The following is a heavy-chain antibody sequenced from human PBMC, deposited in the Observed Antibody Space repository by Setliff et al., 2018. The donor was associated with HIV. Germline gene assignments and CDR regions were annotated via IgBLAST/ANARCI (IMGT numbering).Heavy chain of an antibody. J-gene: IGHJ4*02. Sequence: SETLSLTCTVSGGSLNTGTYYWSWIRQPAGKGLEWIGHIYITEDTDYNPSLKSRVTISVDTSKNQFSLKLSSLTAADTAVYYCARQGLVLVPASIDWRLPPSPIDYWGQGALVTVSS. D-gene: IGHD2-2*01. CDR3: ARQGLVLVPASIDWRLPPSPIDY. CDR2: IYITEDT. CDR1: GGSLNTGTYY. V-gene: IGHV4-61*09.